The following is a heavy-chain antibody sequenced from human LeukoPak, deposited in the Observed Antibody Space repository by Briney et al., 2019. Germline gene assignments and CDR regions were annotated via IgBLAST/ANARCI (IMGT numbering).Heavy chain of an antibody. CDR1: GYSFTNFW. CDR2: IYPGDFDT. Sequence: GESLKISGKPSGYSFTNFWIGWVGQIHGKGLEWMGIIYPGDFDTRYSRSFQGQVTVSADKSISTAYLQWSSLKASDTAMYYCARQGIAAAADVWGKGTTVTVSS. D-gene: IGHD6-13*01. V-gene: IGHV5-51*01. J-gene: IGHJ6*04. CDR3: ARQGIAAAADV.